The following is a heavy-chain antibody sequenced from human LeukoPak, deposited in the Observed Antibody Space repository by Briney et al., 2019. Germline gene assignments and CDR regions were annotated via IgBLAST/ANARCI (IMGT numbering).Heavy chain of an antibody. V-gene: IGHV4-59*05. CDR1: GGSIRSYY. J-gene: IGHJ4*02. CDR2: IYYSGST. CDR3: ARHSSDIVVVVAATHFDY. D-gene: IGHD2-15*01. Sequence: PSETLSLTCTVSGGSIRSYYWSWIRQPPGKGLEWIGSIYYSGSTYYNPSLKSRVTISVDTSKNQFSLKLSSVTAADTAVYYCARHSSDIVVVVAATHFDYWGQGTLVTVSS.